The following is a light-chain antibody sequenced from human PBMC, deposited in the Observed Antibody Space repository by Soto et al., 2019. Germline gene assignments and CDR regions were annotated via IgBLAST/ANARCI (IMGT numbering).Light chain of an antibody. J-gene: IGKJ1*01. Sequence: DIQMTQSPSTLSASIGDRVTITCRASQTINNWLAWYQQKPGKAPNLLIYHASNLETGVPSRFSGSAFGTEFTLTISSLQPDDFATYYLQHYNSYPWTFGQGTKVEIK. CDR3: QHYNSYPWT. CDR2: HAS. V-gene: IGKV1-5*01. CDR1: QTINNW.